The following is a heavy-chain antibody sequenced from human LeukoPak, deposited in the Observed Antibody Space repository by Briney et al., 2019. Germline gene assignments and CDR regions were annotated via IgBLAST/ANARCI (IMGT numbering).Heavy chain of an antibody. CDR1: GYTFTSYY. V-gene: IGHV1-46*01. CDR2: INPSGGST. CDR3: ARVHDILTGYYSLEGLNWFDP. Sequence: ASVKVSCKASGYTFTSYYMHWVRQAPGQGLEWMGIINPSGGSTSYAQKFQGRVTMTRDTSTSTVYMELSSLRSEDTAVYYCARVHDILTGYYSLEGLNWFDPWGQGTLVTVSS. J-gene: IGHJ5*02. D-gene: IGHD3-9*01.